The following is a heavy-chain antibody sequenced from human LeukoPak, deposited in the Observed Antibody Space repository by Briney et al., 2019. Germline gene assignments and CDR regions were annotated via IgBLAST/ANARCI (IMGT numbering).Heavy chain of an antibody. J-gene: IGHJ5*02. V-gene: IGHV4-59*11. CDR2: IYYSGST. D-gene: IGHD4-17*01. CDR1: GGSISSHY. Sequence: PSETLSLTCTVSGGSISSHYWSWIRQPPGRGLEWIGYIYYSGSTKYNPSLKSRVTISVATSKNQFSLKLSSVAAADTAVYYCARGGTTVTPGLLWFDPWGQGTLVTVSS. CDR3: ARGGTTVTPGLLWFDP.